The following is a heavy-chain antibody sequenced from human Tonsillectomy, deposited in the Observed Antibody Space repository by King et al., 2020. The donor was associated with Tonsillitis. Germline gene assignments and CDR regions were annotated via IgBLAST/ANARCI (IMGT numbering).Heavy chain of an antibody. J-gene: IGHJ3*02. CDR1: GYKFTSYW. D-gene: IGHD3-10*01. CDR3: ARTLYGSGTYHDAFDI. CDR2: IYPGDSDT. Sequence: VQLVQSGAEVKKPGESLKISCKGSGYKFTSYWIGWLRQMPGKGLELMGIIYPGDSDTKYSPSFQGQVTISADKSISTAFLQWSSLKASDTAMYYCARTLYGSGTYHDAFDIWSQGTMVTVS. V-gene: IGHV5-51*01.